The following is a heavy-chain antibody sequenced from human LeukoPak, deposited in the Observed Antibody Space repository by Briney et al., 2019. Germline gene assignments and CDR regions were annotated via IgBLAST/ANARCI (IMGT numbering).Heavy chain of an antibody. J-gene: IGHJ4*02. Sequence: GASLKVSCKGSGYRFSTYWIGWVCQMPGKGLEWMGIIYPGDSDTRYSPSFQGQVTISADKSISTAYLQWSSLKASNTTMYYCATPQMATRGPRYFDCWGQGTLVTVSS. V-gene: IGHV5-51*01. CDR2: IYPGDSDT. CDR3: ATPQMATRGPRYFDC. CDR1: GYRFSTYW. D-gene: IGHD5-24*01.